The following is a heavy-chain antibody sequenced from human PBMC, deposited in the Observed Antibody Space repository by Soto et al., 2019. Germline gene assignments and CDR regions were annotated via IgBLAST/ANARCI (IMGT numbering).Heavy chain of an antibody. J-gene: IGHJ3*01. CDR2: INRDGSTA. V-gene: IGHV3-74*01. Sequence: GGSLRLSCEASEFTFWMHWVRQAPGKGLVWVSRINRDGSTADYADFVKGRFTISRDSAKNTVYLQMNSLRDEDTAVYYCARALTYGGSYLQAFDVWGQGTMVTVSS. CDR1: EFTFW. CDR3: ARALTYGGSYLQAFDV. D-gene: IGHD3-10*01.